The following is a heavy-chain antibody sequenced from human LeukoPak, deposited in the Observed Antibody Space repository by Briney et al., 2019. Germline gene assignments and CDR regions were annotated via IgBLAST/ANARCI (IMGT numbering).Heavy chain of an antibody. V-gene: IGHV3-20*04. CDR1: GFTFDDHG. CDR3: ARTSRRSYGCSDY. D-gene: IGHD3-16*01. CDR2: ISWNGEST. J-gene: IGHJ4*02. Sequence: PGGSLRLSCEASGFTFDDHGMGWVRQGPGKGLEWVSSISWNGESTAYADSVKGRFTISRHNAKNSLYLQMNSLRVEDTALYYCARTSRRSYGCSDYGGQGTLVTVSS.